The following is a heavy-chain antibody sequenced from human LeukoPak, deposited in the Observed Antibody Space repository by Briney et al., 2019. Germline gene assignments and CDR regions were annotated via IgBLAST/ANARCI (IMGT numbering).Heavy chain of an antibody. CDR3: ARAPSGCGGTCPSDH. V-gene: IGHV4-4*07. J-gene: IGHJ4*02. D-gene: IGHD2-15*01. Sequence: SETLSLTCTVSGGSISGYFRSWIRQPPGKGLEWIWRIHYNGDSNHNPSPKSRVTMALNTSRNQVSLKLSSVTGAHTAVYYCARAPSGCGGTCPSDHWGPGTLVTVSS. CDR1: GGSISGYF. CDR2: IHYNGDS.